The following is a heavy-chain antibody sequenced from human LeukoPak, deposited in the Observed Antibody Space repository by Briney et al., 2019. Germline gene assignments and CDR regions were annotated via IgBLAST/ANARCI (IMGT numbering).Heavy chain of an antibody. Sequence: SDTRYSPSFQGQVTISADKSISTAYLQWSSLKASDTAMYYCARLADYYGSGSYYRAWFDPWGQGTLVTVSS. J-gene: IGHJ5*02. CDR3: ARLADYYGSGSYYRAWFDP. D-gene: IGHD3-10*01. CDR2: SDT. V-gene: IGHV5-51*01.